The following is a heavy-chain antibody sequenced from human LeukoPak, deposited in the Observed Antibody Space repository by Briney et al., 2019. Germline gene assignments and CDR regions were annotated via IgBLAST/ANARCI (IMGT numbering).Heavy chain of an antibody. D-gene: IGHD3-22*01. CDR1: GYTFTSYD. CDR3: ASGPYYYDSSGYHDAFDI. J-gene: IGHJ3*02. CDR2: MNPNSGNT. Sequence: ASVKVSCKASGYTFTSYDINWVRQATGQGLEWMGWMNPNSGNTGYAQKFQGRVTMTRNTSIGTAYMELSSLRSEDTAVYYCASGPYYYDSSGYHDAFDIWGQGTMVTVSS. V-gene: IGHV1-8*01.